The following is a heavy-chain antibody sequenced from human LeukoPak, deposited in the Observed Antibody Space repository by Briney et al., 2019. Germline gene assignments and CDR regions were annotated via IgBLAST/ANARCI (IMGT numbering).Heavy chain of an antibody. Sequence: ASVKVSCKTSGYTFTNYYIHWVRQAPGQGLEWMGRIDPNTGGTKSAKNFQGRVTMTRDTSIGTAYMALSGLRSDDTAVYYCASLYDIVGTTVDYCGQGTLVTVSS. V-gene: IGHV1-2*06. CDR2: IDPNTGGT. D-gene: IGHD1-26*01. CDR3: ASLYDIVGTTVDY. CDR1: GYTFTNYY. J-gene: IGHJ4*02.